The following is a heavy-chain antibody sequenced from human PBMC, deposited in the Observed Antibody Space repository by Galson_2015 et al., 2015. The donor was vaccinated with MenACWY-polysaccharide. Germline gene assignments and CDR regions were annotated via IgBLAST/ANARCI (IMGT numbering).Heavy chain of an antibody. CDR3: TIYSEGLGTGSLAFDS. CDR1: GFIFRDYA. V-gene: IGHV3-30-3*01. J-gene: IGHJ4*02. D-gene: IGHD1-1*01. Sequence: SLRLSCAASGFIFRDYAIQWVRQAPGKGLQWVALISEDGDKEFYADSVKGRFTVSRDNSKSLLFLEMNSLRPEDTALYHCTIYSEGLGTGSLAFDSWGQGTLVTVSS. CDR2: ISEDGDKE.